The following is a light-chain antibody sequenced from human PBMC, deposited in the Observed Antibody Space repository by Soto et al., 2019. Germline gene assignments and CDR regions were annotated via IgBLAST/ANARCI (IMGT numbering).Light chain of an antibody. Sequence: VLTQSPATLSLSPGESATLSCRASQSVDSYLAWYQQKPGQAPRLLIYDASNRATGVPARFSGGGSGTDFTLTISSLQSEDFAVYYCQQYNNWPGTFGQGTKVEIK. CDR3: QQYNNWPGT. CDR2: DAS. V-gene: IGKV3D-15*01. CDR1: QSVDSY. J-gene: IGKJ1*01.